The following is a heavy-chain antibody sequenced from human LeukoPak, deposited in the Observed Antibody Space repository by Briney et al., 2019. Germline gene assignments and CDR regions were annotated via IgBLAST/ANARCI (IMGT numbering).Heavy chain of an antibody. D-gene: IGHD2-2*01. J-gene: IGHJ6*02. CDR1: GFTFDDYA. V-gene: IGHV3-9*01. CDR2: ISWNSGSI. CDR3: AKLVVPAALRAGMDV. Sequence: PGGSLRLSCAASGFTFDDYAMHWVRHAPGKGLEWVSGISWNSGSIGYADSVKGRFTISRDNAKNSLYLQMNSLRAEDTALYYCAKLVVPAALRAGMDVWGQGTTVTVSS.